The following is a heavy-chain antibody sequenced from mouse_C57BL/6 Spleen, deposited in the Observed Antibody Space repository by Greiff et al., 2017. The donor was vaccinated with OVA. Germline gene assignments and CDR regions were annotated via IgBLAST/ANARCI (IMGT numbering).Heavy chain of an antibody. CDR3: AKREVTPYLEY. CDR1: GYTFTSYW. J-gene: IGHJ2*01. V-gene: IGHV1-50*01. CDR2: IDPSDSYT. Sequence: QVQLQQPGAELVKPGASVKLSCKASGYTFTSYWMQWVKQRPGQGLEWIGEIDPSDSYTNYNQKFKGKATLTVDTSSSRAYMQLSSLTSEDSAVYYCAKREVTPYLEYWRKGPTHSVL.